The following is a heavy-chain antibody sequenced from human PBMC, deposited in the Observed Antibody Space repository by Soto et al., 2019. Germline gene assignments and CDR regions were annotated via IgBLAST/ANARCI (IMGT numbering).Heavy chain of an antibody. CDR1: GFSFTSYW. Sequence: GESLKISCRGSGFSFTSYWIGWVRQMPGKGLEWMGIISPIDSDTRYSPSFEGQVTISADNSISTAYLHWSSLKASDTGIYYCARQSYYDVLTGYLNWFDSWGRGTQVTVSS. CDR3: ARQSYYDVLTGYLNWFDS. CDR2: ISPIDSDT. D-gene: IGHD3-9*01. V-gene: IGHV5-51*01. J-gene: IGHJ5*01.